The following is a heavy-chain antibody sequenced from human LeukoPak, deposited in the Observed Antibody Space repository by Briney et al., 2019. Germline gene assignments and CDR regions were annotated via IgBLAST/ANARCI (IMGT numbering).Heavy chain of an antibody. CDR3: AAPITGETHYYYYYYMDV. CDR1: GYTFTGYS. J-gene: IGHJ6*03. D-gene: IGHD7-27*01. CDR2: INPNSGDT. V-gene: IGHV1-2*02. Sequence: GASVKVSCKASGYTFTGYSMHWVRQAPGQGLGWMGWINPNSGDTHYAQKFQGRVTMTRDTSISTAYMELSKLTSDDTALYCAAAPITGETHYYYYYYMDVWGKGTAVTVSS.